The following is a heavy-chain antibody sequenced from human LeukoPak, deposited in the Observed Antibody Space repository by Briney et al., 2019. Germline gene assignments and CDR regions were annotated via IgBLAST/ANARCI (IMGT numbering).Heavy chain of an antibody. J-gene: IGHJ4*02. CDR1: GFTISTNY. CDR2: VYSGGGT. V-gene: IGHV3-66*01. CDR3: ARASFWFDYSGYYFDY. Sequence: GGSLRLSCAASGFTISTNYMSWVRQAPGKGLEWVSVVYSGGGTYYADSVKGRFTISRDNSKNTVSLQMSGLRAEDTAVYYCARASFWFDYSGYYFDYWGQGTLVTVSS. D-gene: IGHD2-15*01.